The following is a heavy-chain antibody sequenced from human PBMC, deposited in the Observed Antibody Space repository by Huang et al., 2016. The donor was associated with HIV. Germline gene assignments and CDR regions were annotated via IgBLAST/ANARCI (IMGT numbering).Heavy chain of an antibody. D-gene: IGHD2-21*01. CDR3: AREFVIFGAPLWPAY. CDR2: INPGNGNT. V-gene: IGHV1-3*01. CDR1: GYSFTTYA. J-gene: IGHJ4*02. Sequence: QVQLVQSGAEVKKPGASVKVSCKASGYSFTTYALHWVRQAPGHRFEWMGWINPGNGNTNDSQKFQGRVTITRDTSASTVYMEVSSLTFEDTAVYYCAREFVIFGAPLWPAYWGQGTLISVSS.